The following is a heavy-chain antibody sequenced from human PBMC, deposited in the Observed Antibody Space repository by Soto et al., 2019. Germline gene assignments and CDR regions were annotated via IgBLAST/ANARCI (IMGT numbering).Heavy chain of an antibody. CDR3: ARDDNWAFDH. CDR2: ISSTTAI. J-gene: IGHJ4*01. V-gene: IGHV3-48*02. Sequence: GGSLRLSCAASGFTFSSYAMNWVRQAPGKGLEWVSYISSTTAIYYADSVKGRFTISRDNAKNSLYLQMNSLRDEDTAVYYCARDDNWAFDHWGQGTLVTVSS. CDR1: GFTFSSYA. D-gene: IGHD3-16*01.